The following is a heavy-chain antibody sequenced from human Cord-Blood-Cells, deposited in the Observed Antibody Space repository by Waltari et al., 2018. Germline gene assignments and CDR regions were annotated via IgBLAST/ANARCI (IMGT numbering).Heavy chain of an antibody. CDR3: TTDPIEQQLVWA. CDR1: GFTFSNAW. Sequence: EVQLVESGGGLVKPGGSLRLSCAASGFTFSNAWMSWVRQAPGKGLEWVGRIKSKTDGGTTDYAAPVKGRFTISRDDSKNTLYLQMNSLKTEDTAVYYCTTDPIEQQLVWAWGQGTLVTVSS. V-gene: IGHV3-15*01. D-gene: IGHD6-13*01. J-gene: IGHJ5*02. CDR2: IKSKTDGGTT.